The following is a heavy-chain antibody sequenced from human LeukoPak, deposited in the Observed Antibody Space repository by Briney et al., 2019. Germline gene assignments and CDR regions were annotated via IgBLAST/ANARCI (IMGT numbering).Heavy chain of an antibody. D-gene: IGHD3-10*01. J-gene: IGHJ4*02. CDR2: INPSGGST. Sequence: ASVKVSCKASGYTFTGYYMHWVRQAPGQGLEWMGIINPSGGSTSYAQKFQGRVTMTRDTSTSTVYMELSSLRSEDTAVYYCARSPYYYGSGSYYMNWGQGTLVTVSS. V-gene: IGHV1-46*01. CDR3: ARSPYYYGSGSYYMN. CDR1: GYTFTGYY.